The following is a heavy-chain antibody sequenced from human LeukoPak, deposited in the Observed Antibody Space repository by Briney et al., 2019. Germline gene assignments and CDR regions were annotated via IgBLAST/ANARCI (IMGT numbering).Heavy chain of an antibody. CDR2: MNPNSGNT. CDR3: ARERGFKGSYADDAFDI. CDR1: GYTFTSYD. V-gene: IGHV1-8*01. Sequence: ASVKVSCKASGYTFTSYDINWVRQATGQGLEWMGWMNPNSGNTGYAQKFQGRVTMTRNTSISTAYMYLSSLRSEDTAVYYCARERGFKGSYADDAFDIWGQGTMVTVSS. D-gene: IGHD1-26*01. J-gene: IGHJ3*02.